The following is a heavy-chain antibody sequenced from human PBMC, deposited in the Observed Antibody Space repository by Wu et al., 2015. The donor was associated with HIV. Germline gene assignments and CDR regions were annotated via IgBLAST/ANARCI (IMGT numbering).Heavy chain of an antibody. CDR2: LYHTGST. CDR1: YLVSSDYY. Sequence: QVQRAGVGPRTGEAFGDLVPHLRCLWYLVSSDYYWGLDPADPGKGWSGVGTLYHTGSTYYNPSLKSRVTISVDTSQNHFSLKLNSVTAADTAVYYCARHSGGWHSGAEYIQHWGQGTLVTVSS. D-gene: IGHD6-19*01. V-gene: IGHV4-38-2*01. CDR3: ARHSGGWHSGAEYIQH. J-gene: IGHJ1*01.